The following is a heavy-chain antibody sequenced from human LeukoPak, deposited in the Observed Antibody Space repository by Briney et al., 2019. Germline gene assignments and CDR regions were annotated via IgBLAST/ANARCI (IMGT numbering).Heavy chain of an antibody. Sequence: SETLSLTCTVSGGFMSSYYWSWIRQPAGKGLEWIGRIYTSGSTAYNPSLKNRVTVSVDTSKNQFSLKLTSVTAADTAVYFCARHVSPYDYVWGSYRPYYFDFWGQGTLVTVSS. CDR1: GGFMSSYY. CDR3: ARHVSPYDYVWGSYRPYYFDF. CDR2: IYTSGST. V-gene: IGHV4-4*07. J-gene: IGHJ4*02. D-gene: IGHD3-16*02.